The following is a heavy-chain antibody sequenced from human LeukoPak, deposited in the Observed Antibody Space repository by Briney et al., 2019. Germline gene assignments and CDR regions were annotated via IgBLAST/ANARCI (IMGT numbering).Heavy chain of an antibody. Sequence: GGSLRLSCAVSGFTFSGFWMSWSRQAPGKELEWVASINSDGSEGYYADVVKGRFTISRDNAKNSLYLQINSLRAEDTAVYYCARSSYSSSSSVWGQGTMVTVSS. CDR1: GFTFSGFW. CDR3: ARSSYSSSSSV. J-gene: IGHJ3*01. CDR2: INSDGSEG. V-gene: IGHV3-7*03. D-gene: IGHD6-6*01.